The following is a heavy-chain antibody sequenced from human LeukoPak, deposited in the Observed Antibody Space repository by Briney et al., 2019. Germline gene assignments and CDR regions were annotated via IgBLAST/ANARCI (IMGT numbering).Heavy chain of an antibody. CDR2: IRYDGSNK. D-gene: IGHD6-6*01. CDR3: ARDLIQYSSSSHYYYYYMDV. Sequence: GGSLRLSCAASGFTFSSYGMHWVRQAPGKGLEWVAFIRYDGSNKYYADSVKGRFTISRDNSKNTLYLHVNSLRPEDTAVYYCARDLIQYSSSSHYYYYYMDVWGKGTTVTVSS. CDR1: GFTFSSYG. J-gene: IGHJ6*03. V-gene: IGHV3-30*02.